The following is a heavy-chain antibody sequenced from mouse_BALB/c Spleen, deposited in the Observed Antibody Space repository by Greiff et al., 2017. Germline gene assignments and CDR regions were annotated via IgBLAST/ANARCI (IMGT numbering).Heavy chain of an antibody. CDR1: GFNIKDTY. Sequence: VQLQQSGAELVKPGASVKLSCTASGFNIKDTYMHWVKQRPEQGLEWIGRIDPANGNTKYDPKFQGKATITADTSSNTAYLQLSSLTSEDTAVYYCARGYYYGSSYAMDYGGQGTSVTVSS. J-gene: IGHJ4*01. D-gene: IGHD1-1*01. CDR3: ARGYYYGSSYAMDY. CDR2: IDPANGNT. V-gene: IGHV14-3*02.